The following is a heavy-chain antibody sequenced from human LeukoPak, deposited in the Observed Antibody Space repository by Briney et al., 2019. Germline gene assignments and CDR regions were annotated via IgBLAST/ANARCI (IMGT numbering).Heavy chain of an antibody. Sequence: GGSLRLSCAASGFTFSDHYMDWVRQAPGKGLEWVSSISSSSSYIYYADSVKGRFTISRDNSKNTLYLQMNSLRAEDTAVYYCARMSGPLGAFDIWGQGTMVTVSS. CDR2: ISSSSSYI. D-gene: IGHD3-10*01. CDR1: GFTFSDHY. CDR3: ARMSGPLGAFDI. J-gene: IGHJ3*02. V-gene: IGHV3-11*06.